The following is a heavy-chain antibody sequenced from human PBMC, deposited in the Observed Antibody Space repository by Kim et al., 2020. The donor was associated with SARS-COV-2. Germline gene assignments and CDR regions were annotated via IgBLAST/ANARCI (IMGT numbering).Heavy chain of an antibody. CDR2: IWYDGSNK. Sequence: GGSLRLSCAASGFSFSSYGMHWIRQTPGKGLEWVAAIWYDGSNKNYADSVKGRITIPRDNSENTLYLQLNSLRDEDTALYYCARGGGGFLDYWGQGTLVTVSS. J-gene: IGHJ4*02. CDR3: ARGGGGFLDY. CDR1: GFSFSSYG. D-gene: IGHD3-16*01. V-gene: IGHV3-33*01.